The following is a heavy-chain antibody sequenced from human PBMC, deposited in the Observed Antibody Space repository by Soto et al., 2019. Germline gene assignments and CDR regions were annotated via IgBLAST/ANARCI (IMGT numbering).Heavy chain of an antibody. CDR2: ISSSSSTI. V-gene: IGHV3-48*01. Sequence: PGGSLRLSCAASGFTFSSYSMNWVRQAPGKGLEWVSYISSSSSTIYYADSVKGRFTISRDNAKNSLYLQMNSLRAEDTAVYYFARSHYGSGSIWGPDAFDIWGQGTMVTVSS. CDR3: ARSHYGSGSIWGPDAFDI. CDR1: GFTFSSYS. D-gene: IGHD3-10*01. J-gene: IGHJ3*02.